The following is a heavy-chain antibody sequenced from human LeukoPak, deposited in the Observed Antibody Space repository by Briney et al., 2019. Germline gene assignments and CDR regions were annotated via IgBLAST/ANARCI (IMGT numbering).Heavy chain of an antibody. Sequence: WASVKVSCKASGYTFTGYYMHWVRQAPGQGLEWMGRINPNSGGTNYAQKFQGRVTMTRDTSISTAYMELSRLRSDDTAVYYCASFQSSGWYPAEYFQHWGQGTLVTVSS. D-gene: IGHD6-19*01. V-gene: IGHV1-2*06. CDR1: GYTFTGYY. J-gene: IGHJ1*01. CDR2: INPNSGGT. CDR3: ASFQSSGWYPAEYFQH.